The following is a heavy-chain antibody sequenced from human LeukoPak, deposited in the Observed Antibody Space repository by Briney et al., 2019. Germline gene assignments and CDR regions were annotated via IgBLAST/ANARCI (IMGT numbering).Heavy chain of an antibody. CDR3: ARVFSNYVAFDI. CDR1: GYTFTSYD. J-gene: IGHJ3*02. D-gene: IGHD4-11*01. CDR2: MNPNSGNT. V-gene: IGHV1-8*03. Sequence: ASVKVSCKASGYTFTSYDINWVRQATGQGLEWMGWMNPNSGNTGYAQKFQGRVTITRNTSISTAYMELSSLRSEDTAVYYCARVFSNYVAFDIWGQGTMVTVSS.